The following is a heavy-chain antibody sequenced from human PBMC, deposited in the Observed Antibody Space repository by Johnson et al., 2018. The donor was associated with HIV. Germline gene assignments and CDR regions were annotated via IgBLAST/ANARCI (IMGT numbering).Heavy chain of an antibody. CDR1: GFTFSSYV. CDR3: ARACRDGYTCDAFDI. CDR2: IFSGGST. Sequence: VQLVESGGGVVQPGRSLRLSCAASGFTFSSYVMHWVRQAPGKGLEWVSVIFSGGSTYYADSVNGRFTISRDNSKNTLYLQMNSLRAEDTAVYYCARACRDGYTCDAFDIWGQGTMVTISS. V-gene: IGHV3-66*01. J-gene: IGHJ3*02. D-gene: IGHD5-24*01.